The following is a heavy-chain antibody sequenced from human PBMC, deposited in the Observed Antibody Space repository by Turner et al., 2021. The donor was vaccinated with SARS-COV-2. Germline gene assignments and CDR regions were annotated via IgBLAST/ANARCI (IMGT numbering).Heavy chain of an antibody. J-gene: IGHJ3*02. CDR2: SCTSGST. CDR3: ATVSYGDLRHAFDI. Sequence: QVQLQESGPGLVKPSETLSLTCTVPGGPIIRYYLSWIRLAAGEGLEGIGRSCTSGSTNYDPSLRGRVTMSVDMSKSQFSLHVNSVAAADTAVYYCATVSYGDLRHAFDIWGQGTMVTVSS. V-gene: IGHV4-4*07. CDR1: GGPIIRYY. D-gene: IGHD4-17*01.